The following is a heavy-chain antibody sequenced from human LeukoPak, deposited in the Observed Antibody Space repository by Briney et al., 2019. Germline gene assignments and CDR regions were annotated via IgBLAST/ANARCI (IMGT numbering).Heavy chain of an antibody. CDR1: GFTFSTHA. CDR2: ITGSGDTT. CDR3: AFGGTIRCWDF. J-gene: IGHJ4*02. V-gene: IGHV3-23*01. D-gene: IGHD3-16*01. Sequence: GGSLRLSCTGSGFTFSTHAMNWVRQAPGKGLEWVSAITGSGDTTYYADSVKGRFTVSRDNSKNTLYLQMNNLRAEDTAVYHCAFGGTIRCWDFWGQGSLVTVSS.